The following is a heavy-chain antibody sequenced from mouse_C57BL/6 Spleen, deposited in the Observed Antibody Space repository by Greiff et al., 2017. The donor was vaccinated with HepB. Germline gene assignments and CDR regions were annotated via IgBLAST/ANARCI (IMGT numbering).Heavy chain of an antibody. CDR2: IRNKANNHAT. Sequence: EVKVEESGGGLVQPGGSMKLSCAASGFTFSDAWMDWVRQSPEKGLEWVAEIRNKANNHATYYAESVKGRFTISRDDSKSSVNLQMNSLRAEDTGIYYCTRSGNYPYAMDYWGQGTSVTVSS. D-gene: IGHD2-1*01. J-gene: IGHJ4*01. CDR1: GFTFSDAW. CDR3: TRSGNYPYAMDY. V-gene: IGHV6-6*01.